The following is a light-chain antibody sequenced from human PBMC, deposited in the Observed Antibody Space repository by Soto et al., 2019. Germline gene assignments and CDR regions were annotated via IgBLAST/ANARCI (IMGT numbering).Light chain of an antibody. CDR3: SSYSTRSTLEV. CDR2: EVT. J-gene: IGLJ2*01. Sequence: QSVLTQPASVSGSPGQSITISCTGTSSDVGDYPYVPWYQQHPGKAPKLIISEVTYRPSGISNRFSGSKSGNTASLTISGLQAEDEADYYCSSYSTRSTLEVFGGGTKLTVL. V-gene: IGLV2-14*01. CDR1: SSDVGDYPY.